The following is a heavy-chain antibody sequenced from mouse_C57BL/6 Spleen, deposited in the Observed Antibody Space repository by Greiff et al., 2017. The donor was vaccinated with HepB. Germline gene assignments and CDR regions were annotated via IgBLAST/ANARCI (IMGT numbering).Heavy chain of an antibody. D-gene: IGHD1-1*01. Sequence: QVQLQQSGPELVKPGASVKISCKASGYAFSSSWMNWVKQRPGKGLEWIGRIYPGDGDTNYNGKFKGKATLTADKSSSTAYMQLSSLTSEDSAVYFCARYPYYYGSGYYAMDYWGQGTSVTVSS. J-gene: IGHJ4*01. V-gene: IGHV1-82*01. CDR1: GYAFSSSW. CDR3: ARYPYYYGSGYYAMDY. CDR2: IYPGDGDT.